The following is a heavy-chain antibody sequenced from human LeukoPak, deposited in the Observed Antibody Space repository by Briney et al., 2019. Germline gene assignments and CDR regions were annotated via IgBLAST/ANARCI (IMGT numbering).Heavy chain of an antibody. CDR3: ATGPNPDY. Sequence: GGSLRLSCAASGFTFSGYAMSWVRQAPGKGLEWVSTISRSGGSTYYADSVKGRFTISRDNSKNTLYLQMNSLRAEDTAVYYCATGPNPDYWGQGTLVTVSS. V-gene: IGHV3-23*01. CDR2: ISRSGGST. J-gene: IGHJ4*02. CDR1: GFTFSGYA.